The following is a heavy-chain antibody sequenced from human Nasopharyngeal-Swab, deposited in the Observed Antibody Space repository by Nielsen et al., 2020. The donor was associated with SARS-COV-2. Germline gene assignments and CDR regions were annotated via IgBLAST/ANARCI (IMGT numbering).Heavy chain of an antibody. CDR1: GFTFSSYA. CDR2: ISGSGGST. D-gene: IGHD3-10*01. J-gene: IGHJ3*02. CDR3: ATPNYYGSGSYRKGGDAFDI. V-gene: IGHV3-23*01. Sequence: GESLKISCAASGFTFSSYAMSWVRQAPGKGLEWVSAISGSGGSTYYADSVKGRFTISRDNSKNTLYLQMNSLRAEDTAVYYYATPNYYGSGSYRKGGDAFDIWGQGTMVTVSS.